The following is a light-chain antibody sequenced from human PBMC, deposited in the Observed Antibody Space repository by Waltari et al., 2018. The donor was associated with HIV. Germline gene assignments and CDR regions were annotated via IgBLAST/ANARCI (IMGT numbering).Light chain of an antibody. CDR2: DVS. Sequence: QSALTQPASVSGSPGQSLTISCTGTSSDVGGYNSVAWYQQHPGKAPKLIIYDVSNRPSGVPYRFSGSKSGNTASLTISGLQAEDEADYYCKSKTSSSTPCVFGTGTKVTVL. V-gene: IGLV2-14*03. CDR1: SSDVGGYNS. CDR3: KSKTSSSTPCV. J-gene: IGLJ1*01.